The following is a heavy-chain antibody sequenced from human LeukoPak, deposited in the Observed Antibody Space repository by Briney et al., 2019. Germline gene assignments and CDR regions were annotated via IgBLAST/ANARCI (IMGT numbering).Heavy chain of an antibody. CDR2: FTGRGDAT. J-gene: IGHJ4*02. Sequence: GGSLRLSCAASGFAFRSYALSWVRQAPGKGLEWVSGFTGRGDATDYADSVKGRVTISRDNSKNTLSRQMNNLRAEDTAVYYCAKVYASGWSYFDYWGQGTLVTVSS. CDR3: AKVYASGWSYFDY. V-gene: IGHV3-23*01. CDR1: GFAFRSYA. D-gene: IGHD6-19*01.